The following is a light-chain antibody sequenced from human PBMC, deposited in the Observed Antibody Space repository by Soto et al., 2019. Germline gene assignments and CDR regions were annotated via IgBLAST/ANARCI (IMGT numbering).Light chain of an antibody. CDR1: SSNIGAGYD. V-gene: IGLV1-40*01. Sequence: QSVLTQPPSVSGAPGQRVTISCTGSSSNIGAGYDVHWYQQLPGTAPKLLIYGNSNRPSGVPDRFSGSKSGTSASLDITGLHAEDEDDYYCQSYDSSLSGSEVFGGGTQLTVL. CDR2: GNS. CDR3: QSYDSSLSGSEV. J-gene: IGLJ2*01.